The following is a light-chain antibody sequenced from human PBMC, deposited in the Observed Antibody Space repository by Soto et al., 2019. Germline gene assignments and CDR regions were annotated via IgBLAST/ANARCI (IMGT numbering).Light chain of an antibody. CDR2: GAF. V-gene: IGKV3-15*01. CDR1: QNVNSD. J-gene: IGKJ4*01. Sequence: EIVMTQSPVTLSVSPGERATLSCRASQNVNSDLAWYQQKPGQAPGLLIYGAFSRATGISARFSGSGSGTEFTLTISSLQSEDFAVYYCQQRSNWPLTFGGGTKVDIK. CDR3: QQRSNWPLT.